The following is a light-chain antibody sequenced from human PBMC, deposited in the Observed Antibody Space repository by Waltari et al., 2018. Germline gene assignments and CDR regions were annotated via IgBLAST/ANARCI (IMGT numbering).Light chain of an antibody. V-gene: IGLV2-14*01. CDR2: DGT. CDR1: TSDIGYNKF. J-gene: IGLJ2*01. CDR3: SSYTSSRTLI. Sequence: QSALTQPASVSGSPGQSIAISCTGTTSDIGYNKFVSWYQQNPVKAPKPIINDGTGRPSGVSDRFSGSQSGNTASLAISGLQAEDEADYYCSSYTSSRTLIFGGGTKVTV.